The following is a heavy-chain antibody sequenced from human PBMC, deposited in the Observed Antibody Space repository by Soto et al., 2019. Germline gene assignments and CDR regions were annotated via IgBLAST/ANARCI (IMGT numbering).Heavy chain of an antibody. Sequence: QVQLVESGGGVVQPGRSLRLSCAASGFTFSTYAMHWVRQAPGKGLDWVAVISYDGSNKYYADSVKGRFTISRDNSKNTLYLQMNSLRAEDTTVYYCARGGPYYYDSSDWGAFHIWGQGTRVTVSS. CDR2: ISYDGSNK. D-gene: IGHD3-22*01. CDR1: GFTFSTYA. V-gene: IGHV3-30-3*01. J-gene: IGHJ3*02. CDR3: ARGGPYYYDSSDWGAFHI.